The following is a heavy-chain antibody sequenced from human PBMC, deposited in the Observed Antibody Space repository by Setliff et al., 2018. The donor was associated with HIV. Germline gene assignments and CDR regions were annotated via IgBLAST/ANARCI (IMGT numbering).Heavy chain of an antibody. J-gene: IGHJ6*02. V-gene: IGHV1-3*01. D-gene: IGHD2-21*02. CDR3: ASIDCGGDCYSYYYYGMDV. Sequence: ASVKVSCKASGYTFSYAMHWVRQASGQRLEWMGWINAGNGNTKYSQKFQGRVTITRDTSASTAYMELSSLRSEDTAVYYCASIDCGGDCYSYYYYGMDVWGQGTTVTVS. CDR2: INAGNGNT. CDR1: GYTFSYA.